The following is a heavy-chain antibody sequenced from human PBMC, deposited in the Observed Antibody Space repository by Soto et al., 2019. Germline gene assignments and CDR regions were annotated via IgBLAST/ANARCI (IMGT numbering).Heavy chain of an antibody. V-gene: IGHV1-46*01. CDR1: GYTFTSYF. D-gene: IGHD2-8*01. CDR2: INPSGGST. Sequence: ASVKVSCKASGYTFTSYFMHWLRQSPGQGLEWMGIINPSGGSTSYAQKFQGRVTMTRNTSISTAYMELSSLRSEDTAVYYCARGKRIGYCTNGVCYTDYYYYMDVWGKGTTVTVSS. CDR3: ARGKRIGYCTNGVCYTDYYYYMDV. J-gene: IGHJ6*03.